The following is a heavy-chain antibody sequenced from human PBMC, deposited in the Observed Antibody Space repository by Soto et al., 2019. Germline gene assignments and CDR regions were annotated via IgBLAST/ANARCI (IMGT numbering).Heavy chain of an antibody. Sequence: SETLSLTCTVSGGSVSSNSYSWGWIRQSPGKGIEWIGTIYSSENTYYNPSLVSRVTISVDTSKNQFSLKLSSVTAADTAVYYCARGGNYYDSSGYYSGYNFDYWGQGTLVTVSS. V-gene: IGHV4-39*01. CDR2: IYSSENT. CDR3: ARGGNYYDSSGYYSGYNFDY. J-gene: IGHJ4*02. D-gene: IGHD3-22*01. CDR1: GGSVSSNSYS.